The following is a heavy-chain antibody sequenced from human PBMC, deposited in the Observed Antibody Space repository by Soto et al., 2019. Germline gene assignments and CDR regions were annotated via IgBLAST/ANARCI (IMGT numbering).Heavy chain of an antibody. Sequence: GGSLRLSCAVSGITVSSYYMSWVRQAAGKGLEWVSVIYAGTITYYADSVKGRFTIYRDSSKNTLYLQMNGLRAEDTAVYYCARDRITVNVDYYYDMDVWGQGTTVTVS. V-gene: IGHV3-53*05. CDR1: GITVSSYY. CDR2: IYAGTIT. J-gene: IGHJ6*02. CDR3: ARDRITVNVDYYYDMDV. D-gene: IGHD6-19*01.